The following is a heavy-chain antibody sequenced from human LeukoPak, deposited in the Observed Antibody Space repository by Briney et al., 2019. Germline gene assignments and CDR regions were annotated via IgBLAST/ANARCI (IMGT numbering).Heavy chain of an antibody. D-gene: IGHD7-27*01. CDR1: YA. J-gene: IGHJ4*02. CDR3: AKGESNWGTSPPFDY. CDR2: ISNNGDYT. V-gene: IGHV3-23*05. Sequence: YAMSWVRQXPXXXLEWVSAISNNGDYTYYVDSVKGRFTISRDNSKNTLYLQMNSLRAEDTAVYSCAKGESNWGTSPPFDYWGQGTLVTVSS.